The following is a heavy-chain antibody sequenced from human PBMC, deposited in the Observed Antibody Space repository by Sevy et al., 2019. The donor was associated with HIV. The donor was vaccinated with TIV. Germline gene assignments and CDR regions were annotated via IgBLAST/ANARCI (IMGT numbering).Heavy chain of an antibody. CDR1: GFTFSSYA. CDR2: ISYDGSNK. J-gene: IGHJ4*02. Sequence: GGSLRLSCAASGFTFSSYAMHWVRQAPGKGLEWVAVISYDGSNKYYADSVKGRFTISRDNSKNTLYLQMNSLRAEDTAAYYCARGKVAGTSFVYWGQGTLVTVSS. CDR3: ARGKVAGTSFVY. D-gene: IGHD6-13*01. V-gene: IGHV3-30-3*01.